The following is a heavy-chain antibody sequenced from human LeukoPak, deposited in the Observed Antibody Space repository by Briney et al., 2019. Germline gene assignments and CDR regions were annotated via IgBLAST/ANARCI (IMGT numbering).Heavy chain of an antibody. CDR2: MNPNSGNT. CDR3: ASVPVDTDMVVFDY. D-gene: IGHD5-18*01. Sequence: ASVKVSCKASGYTFTSYDINWVRQATGQGLEWMGWMNPNSGNTGYAQKFQGRVTMTRNTSISTAYMELSSLRSAHTAVYYCASVPVDTDMVVFDYWGQGTLVTVSS. J-gene: IGHJ4*02. CDR1: GYTFTSYD. V-gene: IGHV1-8*01.